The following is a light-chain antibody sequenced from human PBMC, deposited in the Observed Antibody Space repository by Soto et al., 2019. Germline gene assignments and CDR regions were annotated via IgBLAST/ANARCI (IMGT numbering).Light chain of an antibody. V-gene: IGKV3-20*01. CDR2: GAS. CDR3: QQHSSLWT. CDR1: QSVSNNY. Sequence: EILLTQSPGTLSLSPGERATLSCGTSQSVSNNYLAWYKQKPGHAPRLLIYGASSRATGIPDRLSGSGSGTEFTLSISRMEPEDFAVYYCQQHSSLWTFGQGTKVDIK. J-gene: IGKJ1*01.